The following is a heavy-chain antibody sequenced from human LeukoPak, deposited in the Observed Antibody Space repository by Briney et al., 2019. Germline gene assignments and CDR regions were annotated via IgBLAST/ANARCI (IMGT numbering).Heavy chain of an antibody. CDR2: ISSSGSTK. CDR1: GFTFSGYC. V-gene: IGHV3-11*01. J-gene: IGHJ4*02. Sequence: GGSLRLSCAASGFTFSGYCMSWIRQAPGKGPEWVSYISSSGSTKSYEDSVKGPFTISRAKAKNSLYLQMKRPRAEDTAEYYSARAATYDLWSGHERWGQGTLVTVSS. D-gene: IGHD3-3*01. CDR3: ARAATYDLWSGHER.